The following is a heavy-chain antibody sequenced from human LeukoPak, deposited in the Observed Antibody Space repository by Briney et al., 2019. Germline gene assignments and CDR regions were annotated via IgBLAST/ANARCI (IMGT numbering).Heavy chain of an antibody. Sequence: ASVKVSCKASGYTITSYGINWVRQAPGQGLEWMGWMNPNSGNTGYAQKFQGRVTMTRNTSISTAYMELSSLRSEDTAVYYCARVYRTDFYYYMDVWGKGTTVTVSS. D-gene: IGHD4-11*01. V-gene: IGHV1-8*01. CDR2: MNPNSGNT. J-gene: IGHJ6*03. CDR1: GYTITSYG. CDR3: ARVYRTDFYYYMDV.